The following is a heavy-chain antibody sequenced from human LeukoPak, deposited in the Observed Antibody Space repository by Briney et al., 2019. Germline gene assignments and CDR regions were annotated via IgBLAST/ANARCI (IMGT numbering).Heavy chain of an antibody. CDR1: GFTFSSYW. J-gene: IGHJ6*03. CDR2: INSDGSST. D-gene: IGHD2-15*01. CDR3: ARAYCSGGSCYRAHYYYYYMDV. Sequence: GGSLRLSCAASGFTFSSYWMHWVRQAPGKGLVWVSRINSDGSSTSYADSVKGRFTISRDNAKNTLYLQMNSLSAEDTAVYYCARAYCSGGSCYRAHYYYYYMDVWGKGTTVTVSS. V-gene: IGHV3-74*01.